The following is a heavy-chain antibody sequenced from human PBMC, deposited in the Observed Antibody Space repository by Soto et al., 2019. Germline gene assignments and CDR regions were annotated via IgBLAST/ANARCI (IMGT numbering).Heavy chain of an antibody. D-gene: IGHD6-6*01. CDR2: IYHSGST. V-gene: IGHV4-4*02. J-gene: IGHJ6*02. CDR3: ARGGSSSSYYYYGMDV. Sequence: PSETLSLTCAVSGGSISSSNWWSWVRQPPGKGLEWIGEIYHSGSTNYNPSLKSRVTISVDKSKNQFSLKLSSVTAADTAMYYCARGGSSSSYYYYGMDVWGQGTTVTVSS. CDR1: GGSISSSNW.